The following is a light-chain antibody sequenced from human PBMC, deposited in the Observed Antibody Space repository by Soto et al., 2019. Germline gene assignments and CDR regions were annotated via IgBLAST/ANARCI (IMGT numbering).Light chain of an antibody. CDR3: QQYNSYSPSWT. CDR1: QSISSW. CDR2: KAS. J-gene: IGKJ1*01. Sequence: DIQMTQSPSTLSASVGDRVTITCRASQSISSWLAWYQQKPGKAPKLLIYKASSLESGVPSSFSGSGSGTEFTLTSSSLQSDDFATYYCQQYNSYSPSWTFGQGTKVEIK. V-gene: IGKV1-5*03.